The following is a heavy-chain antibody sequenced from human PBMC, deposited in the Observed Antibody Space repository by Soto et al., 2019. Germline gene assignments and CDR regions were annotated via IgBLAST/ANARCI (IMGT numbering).Heavy chain of an antibody. V-gene: IGHV1-69*14. CDR2: IIPICGTA. CDR3: ARDRKSVDYYESSGTGGAFDI. Sequence: QVQLVQSGAEVKKPGSSVKVSCKASGGTFSSYAISWVRQAPGQGLEWMGGIIPICGTANYAQKFQGRVTITEDKSTSTADMELSSLRSEDTAVYYCARDRKSVDYYESSGTGGAFDIWGQGTMVTVSS. CDR1: GGTFSSYA. D-gene: IGHD3-22*01. J-gene: IGHJ3*02.